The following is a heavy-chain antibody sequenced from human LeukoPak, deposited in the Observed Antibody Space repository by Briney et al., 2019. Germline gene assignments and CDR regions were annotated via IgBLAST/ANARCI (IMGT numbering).Heavy chain of an antibody. CDR1: GYTFTGYY. CDR2: INPNSGGT. CDR3: ARGPYYYDSSGYLSY. D-gene: IGHD3-22*01. J-gene: IGHJ4*02. V-gene: IGHV1-2*02. Sequence: ASVTVSCKASGYTFTGYYMHWVRQAPGQGLEWMGWINPNSGGTNYAQKFQGRVTMTRDTSISTAYMELSRLRSDDTAVYYCARGPYYYDSSGYLSYWGQGTLVTVSS.